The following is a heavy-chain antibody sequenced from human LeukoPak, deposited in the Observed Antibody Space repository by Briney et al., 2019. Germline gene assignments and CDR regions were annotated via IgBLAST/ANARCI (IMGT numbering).Heavy chain of an antibody. CDR2: IYYSGST. V-gene: IGHV4-31*03. CDR1: DGSISRGGYY. CDR3: ARVPMGASYYYYMDV. Sequence: SQTLSLTCTVSDGSISRGGYYWSWIRQHPGKGLEWIGYIYYSGSTYYNPSLKSRVTISVDTSKNQFSLNLSSVTAADTAVYYCARVPMGASYYYYMDVWGKGTTVTVSS. J-gene: IGHJ6*03. D-gene: IGHD1-26*01.